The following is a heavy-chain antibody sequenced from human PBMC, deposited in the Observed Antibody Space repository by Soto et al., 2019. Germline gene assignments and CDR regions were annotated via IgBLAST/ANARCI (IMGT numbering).Heavy chain of an antibody. J-gene: IGHJ4*02. D-gene: IGHD1-1*01. CDR2: IVKDGSLQ. CDR3: ARDDDFPDNGLDY. V-gene: IGHV3-33*01. Sequence: QVQLVESGGGVVQPGRSLRLSCAASGFTFSNYGMHWVRQAPGKGLEWVAVIVKDGSLQHYGDSVKGRFIISRDNSKNMLFLQMESLRAEDTAVYYCARDDDFPDNGLDYWGQGILVTVSS. CDR1: GFTFSNYG.